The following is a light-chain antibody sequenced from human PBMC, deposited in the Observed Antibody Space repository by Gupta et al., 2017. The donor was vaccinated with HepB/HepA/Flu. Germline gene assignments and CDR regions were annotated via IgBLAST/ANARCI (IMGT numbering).Light chain of an antibody. CDR1: SSNVGNHV. V-gene: IGLV1-44*01. J-gene: IGLJ2*01. CDR3: ASWDFTLRGAV. Sequence: QSVLTKPPSVSGTPGQKVDISCSGGSSNVGNHVVNWYQQVPGTSPKLLIYSNDQRPSGVPGRFSGSKSGTSASLAISGLQSEDEAVYYCASWDFTLRGAVIGGGTSLTVL. CDR2: SND.